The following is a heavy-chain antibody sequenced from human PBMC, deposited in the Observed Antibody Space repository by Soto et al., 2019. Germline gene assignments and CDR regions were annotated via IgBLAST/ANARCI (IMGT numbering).Heavy chain of an antibody. CDR1: GGTFSSHA. CDR2: IIPIFGTA. CDR3: ARDRLGDWSPRLYYYYGMDV. V-gene: IGHV1-69*06. Sequence: SVKVSCKASGGTFSSHAISWVRQAPGQGLEWMGGIIPIFGTANYAQKFQGRVTITADKSTSTAYMELSSLRSEDTAVYYCARDRLGDWSPRLYYYYGMDVWGQGTTVTVSS. J-gene: IGHJ6*02. D-gene: IGHD3-16*01.